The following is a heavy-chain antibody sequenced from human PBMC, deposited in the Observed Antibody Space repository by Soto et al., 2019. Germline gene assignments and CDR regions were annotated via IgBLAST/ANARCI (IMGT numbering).Heavy chain of an antibody. V-gene: IGHV3-48*02. J-gene: IGHJ4*02. CDR1: GFPFSIYS. CDR3: ARSVEGHFDY. D-gene: IGHD6-19*01. CDR2: ITSDTNTI. Sequence: EVQLVESGGGLVQPGGSLRLTCAASGFPFSIYSMNWVRQAPGKGLEWSSYITSDTNTIKYADSVKGRFTISRDNAKNLVYLPMNSLRDEDTAVYFCARSVEGHFDYWGQGTVVTVSS.